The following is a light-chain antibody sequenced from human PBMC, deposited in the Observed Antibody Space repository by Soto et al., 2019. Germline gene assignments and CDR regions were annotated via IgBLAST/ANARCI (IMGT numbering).Light chain of an antibody. J-gene: IGKJ4*01. CDR3: QQYGSSPPLT. CDR2: GAS. V-gene: IGKV3-20*01. Sequence: EIVLTQSPGTLSLSPGERATFSCSPSQTVSRNNLVWYQQRPGQPPRLLIYGASSRATGIPDRFSGSGSGTDFTLTISRLEPEDFAVYYCQQYGSSPPLTFGGGTKVDIK. CDR1: QTVSRNN.